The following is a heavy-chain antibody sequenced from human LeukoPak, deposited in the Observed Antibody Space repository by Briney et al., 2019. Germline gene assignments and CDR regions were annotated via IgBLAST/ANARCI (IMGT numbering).Heavy chain of an antibody. CDR1: GFXFNTYG. Sequence: PGRSLRLSCAAFGFXFNTYGINWVRQAPGKGLEWVAIIWYDGSDKYYADSVKGRFTLSRDNSKNTLYLQMNSLRAEDTAVYYCARVGCTGGSCLAYNYYAMDVWGQGTTVTVSS. J-gene: IGHJ6*02. V-gene: IGHV3-33*01. CDR2: IWYDGSDK. CDR3: ARVGCTGGSCLAYNYYAMDV. D-gene: IGHD2-15*01.